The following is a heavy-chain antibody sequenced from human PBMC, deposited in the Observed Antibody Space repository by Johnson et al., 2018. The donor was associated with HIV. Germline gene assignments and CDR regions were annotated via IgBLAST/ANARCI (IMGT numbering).Heavy chain of an antibody. CDR1: GFTFDDYA. J-gene: IGHJ3*02. V-gene: IGHV3-9*01. CDR2: ISWNSGSI. D-gene: IGHD6-13*01. CDR3: ARSGGYPNAFDM. Sequence: VQVVESGGGLVQPGRSLRLSCAASGFTFDDYAMHWVRQAPGKGLEWVSGISWNSGSIGYADSVKGRFTISRDNAKNSLYLQMNSLRAEDTALYYCARSGGYPNAFDMWGQGTMVSVSS.